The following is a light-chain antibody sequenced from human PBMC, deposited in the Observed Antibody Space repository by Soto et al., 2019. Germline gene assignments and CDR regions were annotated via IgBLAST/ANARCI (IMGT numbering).Light chain of an antibody. J-gene: IGLJ3*02. V-gene: IGLV1-51*02. CDR1: DSNIGNDH. CDR3: GTWDSGLSAGV. Sequence: QSVLTQPPSVSAAPGQKVTISCSGSDSNIGNDHVSWYQQFPGTAPKLLIYENNKRPSGIPDRFSGSKSGTSATLDITGLQTGDEADYYCGTWDSGLSAGVIGGGTKLNVL. CDR2: ENN.